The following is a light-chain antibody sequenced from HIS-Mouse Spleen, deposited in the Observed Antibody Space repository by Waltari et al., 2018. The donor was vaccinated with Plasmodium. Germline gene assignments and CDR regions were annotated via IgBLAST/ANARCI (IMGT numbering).Light chain of an antibody. J-gene: IGLJ3*02. V-gene: IGLV2-14*03. Sequence: QSALTQPASVSGSPGQSITLSCTVTSSDVGGYNSVSWYQQHPGKAPKLMIYDVSNRPSGVSNRFSGSKSGNTASLTISGLQAEDEADYYCSSYTSSSTLGVFGGGTKLTVL. CDR3: SSYTSSSTLGV. CDR2: DVS. CDR1: SSDVGGYNS.